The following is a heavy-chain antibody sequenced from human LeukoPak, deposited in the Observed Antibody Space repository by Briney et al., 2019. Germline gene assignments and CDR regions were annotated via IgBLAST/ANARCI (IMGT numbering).Heavy chain of an antibody. V-gene: IGHV4-39*02. CDR1: GGSISSYY. CDR2: ISYTGHT. D-gene: IGHD3-16*02. Sequence: SETLSLTCTVSGGSISSYYWGWIRQPPGKGLEWVASISYTGHTQYNPSLKSRVTISIDTSKHQFSLKMASVTAADTAVYFCAREPPWGGNLNDAFDLWGHGTMVTVSS. CDR3: AREPPWGGNLNDAFDL. J-gene: IGHJ3*01.